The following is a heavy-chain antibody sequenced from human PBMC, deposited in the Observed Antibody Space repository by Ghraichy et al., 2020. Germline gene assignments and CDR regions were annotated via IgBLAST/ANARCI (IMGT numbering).Heavy chain of an antibody. V-gene: IGHV3-72*01. CDR2: SKNKANSYTT. CDR1: GFTFSDHY. J-gene: IGHJ4*02. D-gene: IGHD3-10*01. Sequence: LSLTCAVSGFTFSDHYMDWVRQPPGKGLEWVGRSKNKANSYTTEYAASVKGRFTVSRDDSRNSLYLQMNSLKTEDTAVYFCTRWAGTSGTYYADYWGQGNLVTVSS. CDR3: TRWAGTSGTYYADY.